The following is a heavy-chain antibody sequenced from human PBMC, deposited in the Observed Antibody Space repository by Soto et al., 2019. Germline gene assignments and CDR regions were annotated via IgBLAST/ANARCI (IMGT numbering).Heavy chain of an antibody. CDR2: ISGGGIST. J-gene: IGHJ5*02. D-gene: IGHD3-10*01. CDR3: ARDAISMVRGTNNWFDP. Sequence: EVQLLESGGGLVQPGGSLTLSCAASGFTFSNYAMSWVRQAPGKGLEWDSAISGGGISTCYADSVRGRFTISRDNSRNTLYLRMNRLRAEDTAVYYCARDAISMVRGTNNWFDPWGQGTLVNVSS. V-gene: IGHV3-23*01. CDR1: GFTFSNYA.